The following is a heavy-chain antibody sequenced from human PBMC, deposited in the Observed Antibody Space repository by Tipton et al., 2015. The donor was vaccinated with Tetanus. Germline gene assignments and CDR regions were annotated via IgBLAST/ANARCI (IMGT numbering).Heavy chain of an antibody. CDR2: ISSTTSYI. J-gene: IGHJ4*02. V-gene: IGHV3-21*01. CDR3: ASDSSLDY. CDR1: GFLFSSYT. D-gene: IGHD6-6*01. Sequence: SLRLSCSVSGFLFSSYTMNWVRQAPGRGLEWVSSISSTTSYIYYSDSVKGRFTISRDNAKNSLYLQMNSLTADDTAVYFCASDSSLDYWGQGTLVTVSS.